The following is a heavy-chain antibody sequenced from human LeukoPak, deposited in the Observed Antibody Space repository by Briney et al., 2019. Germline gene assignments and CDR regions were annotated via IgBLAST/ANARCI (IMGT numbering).Heavy chain of an antibody. J-gene: IGHJ4*02. Sequence: SETLSLTCAVYGGSFSGYYWSWIRQPPGKGLERIGEINHSGSTNYNPSLKSRVTISVDTSKNQFSLKLSSVTAADTAVYYCAREDPGAGSSGWIIDYWGQGTLVTVSS. CDR1: GGSFSGYY. V-gene: IGHV4-34*01. CDR2: INHSGST. CDR3: AREDPGAGSSGWIIDY. D-gene: IGHD6-19*01.